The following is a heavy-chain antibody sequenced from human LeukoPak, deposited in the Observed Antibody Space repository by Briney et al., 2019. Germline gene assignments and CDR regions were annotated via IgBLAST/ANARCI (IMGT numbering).Heavy chain of an antibody. D-gene: IGHD1-26*01. V-gene: IGHV1-69*05. Sequence: SVKVSCKASGGTFSSYAISWVRQAPGQGLEWMGGIIPIFGTANYAQKFQGRVTITTDESTSTAYMELSSRRSEDTAVYYCARPRYSGSYCPFDYWGQGTLVTVSS. J-gene: IGHJ4*02. CDR3: ARPRYSGSYCPFDY. CDR1: GGTFSSYA. CDR2: IIPIFGTA.